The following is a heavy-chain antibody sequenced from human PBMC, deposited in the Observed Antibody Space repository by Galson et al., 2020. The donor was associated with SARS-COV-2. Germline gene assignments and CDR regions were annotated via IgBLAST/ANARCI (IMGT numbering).Heavy chain of an antibody. CDR2: IYYSGST. CDR1: GGSISSGGYY. CDR3: ARARGPDPYDCWSGYYIDAFDI. Sequence: SETLSLTCTVSGGSISSGGYYWSWIRQHPGKGLEWIGYIYYSGSTYYNPSLKSRVTISVDTSKNQFSLKLSSVTAADTAVYYCARARGPDPYDCWSGYYIDAFDIWGQGTMVTVSS. V-gene: IGHV4-31*03. J-gene: IGHJ3*02. D-gene: IGHD3-3*01.